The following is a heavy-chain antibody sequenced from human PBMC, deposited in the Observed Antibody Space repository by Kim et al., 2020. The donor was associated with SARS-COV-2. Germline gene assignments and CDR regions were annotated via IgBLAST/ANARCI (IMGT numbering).Heavy chain of an antibody. V-gene: IGHV4-59*01. J-gene: IGHJ6*02. CDR3: ARGGGYSYNYGAYYYGLDV. D-gene: IGHD5-18*01. Sequence: SETLSLTCTVSGGSISSYYWSWIRQPPGKGLEWIGYIYYSGSTNQNPSLKSRVTISVDTSKNQFSLKLSSVTAADTAVYYCARGGGYSYNYGAYYYGLDVWGQGTTVTVSS. CDR2: IYYSGST. CDR1: GGSISSYY.